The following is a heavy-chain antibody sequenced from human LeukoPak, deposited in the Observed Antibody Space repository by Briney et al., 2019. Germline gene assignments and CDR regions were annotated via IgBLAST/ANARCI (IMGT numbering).Heavy chain of an antibody. J-gene: IGHJ6*02. Sequence: ASVKVSCKVSGYTLTELSMHWVRQAPGKGLEWMGGFDPEDGETIYAQKFQGRVTMTEDTSTDTAYMELSSLRPEDTAVYYCATSHYYDSSGYYIYYYGMDVWGQGTTVTVSS. CDR2: FDPEDGET. V-gene: IGHV1-24*01. CDR3: ATSHYYDSSGYYIYYYGMDV. CDR1: GYTLTELS. D-gene: IGHD3-22*01.